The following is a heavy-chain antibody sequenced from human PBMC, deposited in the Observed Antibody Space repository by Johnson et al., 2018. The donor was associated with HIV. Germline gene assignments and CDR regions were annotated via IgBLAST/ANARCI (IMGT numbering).Heavy chain of an antibody. CDR2: IRSKANSYAT. D-gene: IGHD6-19*01. CDR1: GFTFSGSA. Sequence: EHLVESGGGLVQPGGSLKLSCAASGFTFSGSAMHWVRQASGKGLEWVGRIRSKANSYATAYAASVKGRFTISRDDSKNTAYLQMNSLKTEDTAVYYCTRQQYSSGWYGNAFDIWGQGTMVTVSS. CDR3: TRQQYSSGWYGNAFDI. J-gene: IGHJ3*02. V-gene: IGHV3-73*01.